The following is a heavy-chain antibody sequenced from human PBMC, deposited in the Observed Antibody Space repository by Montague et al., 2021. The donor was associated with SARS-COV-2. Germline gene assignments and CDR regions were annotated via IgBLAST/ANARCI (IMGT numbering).Heavy chain of an antibody. CDR3: ASQDYDTLTGFRYHYYGMDV. CDR2: IYSDESHT. J-gene: IGHJ6*02. V-gene: IGHV3-23*03. D-gene: IGHD3-9*01. CDR1: GVNFRSYF. Sequence: SLRLSCAASGVNFRSYFMSWVRQVPGKGLEWVSGIYSDESHTNYADSXXGRFTISRDNSKNMVYLEMSNLRAEDTAVYYCASQDYDTLTGFRYHYYGMDVWGQGTTVTVSS.